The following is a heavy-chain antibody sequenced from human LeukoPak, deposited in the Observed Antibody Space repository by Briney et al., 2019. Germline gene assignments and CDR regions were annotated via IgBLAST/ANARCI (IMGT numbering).Heavy chain of an antibody. CDR1: GGSISSRSYY. D-gene: IGHD3-22*01. V-gene: IGHV4-39*01. Sequence: PSETLSLTCTVSGGSISSRSYYWGWIRQPPGKGLEWIGEINHSGSTNYNPSLKSRVTISVDTSKNQFSLKLSSVTAADTAVYYCARQGGNDSSGYYPDYWGQGTLVTVSS. CDR3: ARQGGNDSSGYYPDY. CDR2: INHSGST. J-gene: IGHJ4*02.